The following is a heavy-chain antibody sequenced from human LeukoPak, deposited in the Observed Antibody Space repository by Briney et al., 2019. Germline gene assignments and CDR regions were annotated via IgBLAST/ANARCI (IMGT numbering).Heavy chain of an antibody. CDR1: GGSISIYY. CDR2: IYTSGST. D-gene: IGHD3-22*01. V-gene: IGHV4-4*07. CDR3: ASHMRGSGYNAAFDY. J-gene: IGHJ4*02. Sequence: SETLSLTCTVSGGSISIYYWSWIRQPAGKGLGWIGRIYTSGSTNYNPSLKSRVTMSVDTSKNQFSLKLSSVTAADTAVYYCASHMRGSGYNAAFDYWGQGTLVTVSS.